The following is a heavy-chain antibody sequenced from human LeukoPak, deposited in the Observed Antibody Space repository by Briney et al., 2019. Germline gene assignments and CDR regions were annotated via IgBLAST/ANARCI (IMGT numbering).Heavy chain of an antibody. V-gene: IGHV2-70*04. CDR1: GFSLRTSGMR. CDR2: IDGDDNK. CDR3: VRSGYSSPFDY. D-gene: IGHD6-13*01. J-gene: IGHJ4*02. Sequence: SGPTLLNPTQTLTLTCTFSGFSLRTSGMRVSWIRQPPGKALEWLARIDGDDNKLYSASQKTRLTISKDTSENQVVLTMTNMDPVDTATYFCVRSGYSSPFDYWGQGTLVTVSS.